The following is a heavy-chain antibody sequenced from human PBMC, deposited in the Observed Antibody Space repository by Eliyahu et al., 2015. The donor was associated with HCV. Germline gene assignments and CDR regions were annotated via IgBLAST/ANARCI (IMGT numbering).Heavy chain of an antibody. V-gene: IGHV3-23*01. D-gene: IGHD6-13*01. CDR3: AKDQAGDSTGWYTGVDY. J-gene: IGHJ4*02. Sequence: RFTISRDNSKNTLYLQMISLRAEDTAVYFCAKDQAGDSTGWYTGVDYWGQGTLVTVSS.